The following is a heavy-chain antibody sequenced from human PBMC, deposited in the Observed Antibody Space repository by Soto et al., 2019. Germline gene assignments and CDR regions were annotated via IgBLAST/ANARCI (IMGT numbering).Heavy chain of an antibody. V-gene: IGHV4-39*01. D-gene: IGHD2-15*01. CDR3: ARQRYCSGVSCRGYSFDF. CDR2: IYYSGST. CDR1: GGSISSSSYY. Sequence: ETLSLTCTVSGGSISSSSYYWGWIRQPPGKGLEWIGSIYYSGSTYYNPSLKSRVTISVDTSKNQSSLKLSSVTAADTAVYYCARQRYCSGVSCRGYSFDFWGQGPLVTLS. J-gene: IGHJ4*02.